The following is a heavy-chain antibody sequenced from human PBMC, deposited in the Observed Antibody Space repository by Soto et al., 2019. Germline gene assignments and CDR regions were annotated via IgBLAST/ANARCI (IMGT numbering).Heavy chain of an antibody. J-gene: IGHJ3*02. Sequence: EVQLVESGGGLVQPGGSLRLSCAASGFTFSSYSMNWVRQAPGKGLEWVSYISSSSSTIYYADSVKGRFTISRDNAKNSLYLQMNSLRAEDTAVYYCARDLTTSTNAFDIWGQWTMVTVSS. D-gene: IGHD4-17*01. V-gene: IGHV3-48*01. CDR3: ARDLTTSTNAFDI. CDR1: GFTFSSYS. CDR2: ISSSSSTI.